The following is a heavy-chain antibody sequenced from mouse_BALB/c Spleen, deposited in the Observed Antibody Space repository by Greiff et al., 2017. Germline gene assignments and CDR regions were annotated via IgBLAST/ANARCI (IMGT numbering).Heavy chain of an antibody. J-gene: IGHJ4*01. V-gene: IGHV3-2*02. Sequence: EVQLVESGPGLVKPSQSLSLTCTATGYSITSDYAWNWIRQFPGNKLEWMGYISYSGSTSYNPSLKSRISITRDTSKNQFFLQLNSVTTEDTATYYCARWGNYAMDYWGQGTSVTVSS. CDR1: GYSITSDYA. CDR2: ISYSGST. CDR3: ARWGNYAMDY.